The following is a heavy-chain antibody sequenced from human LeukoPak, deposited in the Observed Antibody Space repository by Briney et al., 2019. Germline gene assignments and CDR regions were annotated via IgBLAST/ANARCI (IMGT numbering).Heavy chain of an antibody. CDR3: ARDLEPDAFDI. CDR2: IKQDGSEK. V-gene: IGHV3-7*01. Sequence: GGSLRLSCAASGFTFSSYWMSWVRQAPGKGLEWVANIKQDGSEKYYVDSVKGRFTISRDNAKNSLYLQMNSLRAEDTAVYYCARDLEPDAFDIWGQGTMVTVSP. CDR1: GFTFSSYW. J-gene: IGHJ3*02. D-gene: IGHD1-1*01.